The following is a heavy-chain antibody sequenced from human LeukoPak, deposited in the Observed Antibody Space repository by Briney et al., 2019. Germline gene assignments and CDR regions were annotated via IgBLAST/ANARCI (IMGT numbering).Heavy chain of an antibody. CDR1: GFTFDDYA. CDR3: AKAQSITGRFDY. V-gene: IGHV3-9*01. Sequence: GGSLRLSCAASGFTFDDYAMHWVRRAPGKGLEWVSGISWNSGSIGYADSVKGRFTISRDNAKNSLYLQMNSLRAEDTALYYCAKAQSITGRFDYWGQGTLVTVSS. J-gene: IGHJ4*02. D-gene: IGHD1-20*01. CDR2: ISWNSGSI.